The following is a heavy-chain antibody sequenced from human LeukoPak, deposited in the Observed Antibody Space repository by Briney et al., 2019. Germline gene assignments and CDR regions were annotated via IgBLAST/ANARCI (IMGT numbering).Heavy chain of an antibody. J-gene: IGHJ5*02. Sequence: SSENLSLTCTVSGDSISSSYWSWIRQSPGKGLEWIGRIYKDGSTIYNPSLKSRVTISIDTSRNQFSLKLTSVTAADTAVYYCAGRVTEGIPVNEGNWFDPWGQGTLVTVSS. CDR3: AGRVTEGIPVNEGNWFDP. V-gene: IGHV4-59*08. CDR1: GDSISSSY. D-gene: IGHD2-2*01. CDR2: IYKDGST.